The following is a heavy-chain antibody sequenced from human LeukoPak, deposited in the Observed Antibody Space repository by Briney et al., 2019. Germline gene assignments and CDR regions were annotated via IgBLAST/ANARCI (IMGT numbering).Heavy chain of an antibody. V-gene: IGHV3-48*03. J-gene: IGHJ6*02. Sequence: PGGSLRLSCGVSGFSLSRHEMNWVRQAPGKGLEWVAHISATGATIYYADFVGGRFTISKDHANSSLYLRMNSLRAEDSAVYYCAAQYGAGSIFYFYAMDVWGQGTTVTVSS. CDR2: ISATGATI. D-gene: IGHD3-10*01. CDR3: AAQYGAGSIFYFYAMDV. CDR1: GFSLSRHE.